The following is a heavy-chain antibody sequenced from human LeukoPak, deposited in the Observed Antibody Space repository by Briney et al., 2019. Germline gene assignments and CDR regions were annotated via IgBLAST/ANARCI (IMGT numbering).Heavy chain of an antibody. Sequence: ESGPTLVKPTQTLTLTCTFSGFSLSTSGAGVGLIRQPPGKALEGLALIYGADDKRYSLSLNSRLTITKDTSKNQVVLTMTNMDPVDTATYYCAHRRAADWNDDYFDYWGQGTLVTVSS. V-gene: IGHV2-5*02. CDR2: IYGADDK. J-gene: IGHJ4*02. CDR3: AHRRAADWNDDYFDY. D-gene: IGHD1-1*01. CDR1: GFSLSTSGAG.